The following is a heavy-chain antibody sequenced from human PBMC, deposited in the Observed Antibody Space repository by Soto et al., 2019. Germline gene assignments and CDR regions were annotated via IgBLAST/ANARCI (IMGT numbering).Heavy chain of an antibody. CDR2: ISGSGGST. V-gene: IGHV3-23*01. CDR1: GFTFSSYA. CDR3: AKGKDIVVVPAAIGPNNWFDP. Sequence: PGGSLRLSCAASGFTFSSYAMSWVRQAPGKGLEWVSAISGSGGSTYYADSVKGRFTISRDNSKNTLYLQMNSLRAEDTAVYYCAKGKDIVVVPAAIGPNNWFDPWGQGTLVTVSS. J-gene: IGHJ5*02. D-gene: IGHD2-2*01.